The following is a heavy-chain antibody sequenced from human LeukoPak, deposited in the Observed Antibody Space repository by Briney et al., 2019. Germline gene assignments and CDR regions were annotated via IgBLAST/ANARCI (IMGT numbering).Heavy chain of an antibody. Sequence: SETLSLTCTVSGGSISSYYWSWIRQPAGKGLEWIGRIYTSGSTNYNPSLKSRVTISVDTSKNQFSLKLSSVTAADTAVYYCAVSYDSSGYFVNWGQGTLVTVSS. CDR3: AVSYDSSGYFVN. J-gene: IGHJ4*02. V-gene: IGHV4-4*07. CDR2: IYTSGST. CDR1: GGSISSYY. D-gene: IGHD3-22*01.